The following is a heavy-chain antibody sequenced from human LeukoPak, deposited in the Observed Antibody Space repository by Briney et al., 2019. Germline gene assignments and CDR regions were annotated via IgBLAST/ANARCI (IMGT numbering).Heavy chain of an antibody. CDR2: INPNSGGT. D-gene: IGHD3-3*01. J-gene: IGHJ4*02. Sequence: ASVKVSCKASGYTFTDHYIHWVRQAPGQGLEWMGWINPNSGGTNYAQEFQGRVTMTRDTSISTAYMELSRLRSDDTAVYYCARVGTLFGESNRGYWGQGTLVTVSS. CDR3: ARVGTLFGESNRGY. V-gene: IGHV1-2*02. CDR1: GYTFTDHY.